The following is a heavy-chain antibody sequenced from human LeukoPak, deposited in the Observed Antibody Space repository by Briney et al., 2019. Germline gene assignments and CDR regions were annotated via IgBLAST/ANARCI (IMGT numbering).Heavy chain of an antibody. CDR3: ARDLRGLYDYFDY. Sequence: ASVKVPCKASGYTFTGYYLHWVRQAPGQGLEWMGWINPNSGDTNYAQKFKGRVTFTRDTSISTAYLEVASDDTAVYYCARDLRGLYDYFDYWGQGTLVTVSS. D-gene: IGHD5/OR15-5a*01. CDR2: INPNSGDT. V-gene: IGHV1-2*02. CDR1: GYTFTGYY. J-gene: IGHJ4*02.